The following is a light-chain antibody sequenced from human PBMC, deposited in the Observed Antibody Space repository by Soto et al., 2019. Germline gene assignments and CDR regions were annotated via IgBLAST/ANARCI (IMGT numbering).Light chain of an antibody. CDR1: SSNIGAGYD. CDR2: GNS. Sequence: VVTQPPSVSGAPGQRVTISCTGSSSNIGAGYDVHWYQQLPGTAPKLLIYGNSNRPSGVPDRFSGSKSGTSASLAITGLQAEDEADYYCQSYDSSLSAWVFGGGTKLTVL. J-gene: IGLJ3*02. V-gene: IGLV1-40*01. CDR3: QSYDSSLSAWV.